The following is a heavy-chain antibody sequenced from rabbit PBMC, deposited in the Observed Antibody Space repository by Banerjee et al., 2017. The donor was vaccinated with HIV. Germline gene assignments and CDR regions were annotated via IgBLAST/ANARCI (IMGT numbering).Heavy chain of an antibody. V-gene: IGHV1S40*01. CDR3: ARGYYSYDYAGGAYAIRGMDL. D-gene: IGHD6-1*01. CDR1: GIDFSSYYY. Sequence: QSLEESGGDLVKPGASLTLTCKASGIDFSSYYYMCWVRQAPGKGLEWIACIYGGSSSTTYYASWAKGRFTISKTSSTTVTLQMTSLTAADTATYFCARGYYSYDYAGGAYAIRGMDLWGPGTLVTVS. J-gene: IGHJ6*01. CDR2: IYGGSSSTT.